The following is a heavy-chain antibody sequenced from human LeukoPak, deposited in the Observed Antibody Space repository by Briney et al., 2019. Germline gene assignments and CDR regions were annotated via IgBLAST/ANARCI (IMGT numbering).Heavy chain of an antibody. CDR3: AKEVRRITMVRGVIITPDYYYGMDV. J-gene: IGHJ6*02. Sequence: GGSLRLSCAASGFTFDDYAMHWVRQAPGKGLEWVSGISWNSGSIDYADSVKGRFTIPRDNAKNSLYLQMNSLRAEDTALYYCAKEVRRITMVRGVIITPDYYYGMDVWGQGTTVTVSS. D-gene: IGHD3-10*01. V-gene: IGHV3-9*01. CDR1: GFTFDDYA. CDR2: ISWNSGSI.